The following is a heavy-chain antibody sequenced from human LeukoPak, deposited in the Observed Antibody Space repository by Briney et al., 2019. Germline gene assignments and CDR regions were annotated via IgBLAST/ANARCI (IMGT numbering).Heavy chain of an antibody. CDR1: GHTFTGYY. J-gene: IGHJ4*02. CDR2: INPNSGGT. V-gene: IGHV1-2*02. D-gene: IGHD3-3*01. Sequence: ASVKVSCKASGHTFTGYYMHWVRQAPGQGLEWMGWINPNSGGTNYAQKFQGRVTMTRDTSISTAYMELSRLRSDDTAVYYCARALSYYDFWSGYYSDYFDYWGQGTLVTVSS. CDR3: ARALSYYDFWSGYYSDYFDY.